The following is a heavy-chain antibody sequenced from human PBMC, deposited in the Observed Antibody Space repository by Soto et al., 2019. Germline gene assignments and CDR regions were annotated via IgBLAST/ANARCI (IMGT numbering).Heavy chain of an antibody. J-gene: IGHJ4*02. CDR1: GYTFTSYA. Sequence: ASVKVSCKAFGYTFTSYAMHWVRQAPGQRLEWMGWINAGNGNTKYSQKFQGRVTITRDTSASTAYMELSSLRSEDTAVYYCARGGNWNYLSDYWGQGTLVTVSS. V-gene: IGHV1-3*01. CDR3: ARGGNWNYLSDY. D-gene: IGHD1-7*01. CDR2: INAGNGNT.